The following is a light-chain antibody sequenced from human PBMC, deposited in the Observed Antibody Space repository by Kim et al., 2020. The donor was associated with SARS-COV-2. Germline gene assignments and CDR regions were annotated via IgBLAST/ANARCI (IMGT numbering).Light chain of an antibody. Sequence: DIQMTQSPSSLSASVGDRVTITCRASQSISSYLNWYQQKPGKAPKLLIYAASSLQSGVPSRFSGSGSGTDFTLTISSLQPEDFATYYCQQSYSSHYTFGQGTKPEI. CDR1: QSISSY. CDR2: AAS. J-gene: IGKJ2*01. V-gene: IGKV1-39*01. CDR3: QQSYSSHYT.